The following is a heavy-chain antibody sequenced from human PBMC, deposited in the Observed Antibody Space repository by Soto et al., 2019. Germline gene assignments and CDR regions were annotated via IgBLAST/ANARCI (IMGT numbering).Heavy chain of an antibody. D-gene: IGHD3-3*01. V-gene: IGHV3-11*06. CDR2: ISSSSSYT. J-gene: IGHJ6*02. CDR3: ARGRENCEFWSGYYLRRIDV. CDR1: GFTFIDYY. Sequence: LSLSCAASGFTFIDYYMSWIRQAPVKWLEWVSYISSSSSYTNYAGSVKGRFTISRDNAKNSMYLQMNSLRAEDTAVYYCARGRENCEFWSGYYLRRIDVWCQGPXVTVSS.